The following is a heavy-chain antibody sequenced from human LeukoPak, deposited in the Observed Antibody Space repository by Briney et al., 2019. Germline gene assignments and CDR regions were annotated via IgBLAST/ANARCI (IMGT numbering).Heavy chain of an antibody. Sequence: SETLSLTCTVSGGSISTYYWSWIRQPPGKGLEWIAYIYYSGSTNYNPSLKSRVTISEGTSKNQFSLKLSSVTAADTAVYYCARTEIAATLYFDYWGQGTLVTVSS. CDR1: GGSISTYY. J-gene: IGHJ4*02. CDR2: IYYSGST. CDR3: ARTEIAATLYFDY. D-gene: IGHD2-15*01. V-gene: IGHV4-59*01.